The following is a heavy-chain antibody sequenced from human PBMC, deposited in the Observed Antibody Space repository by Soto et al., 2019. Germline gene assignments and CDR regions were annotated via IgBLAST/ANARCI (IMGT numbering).Heavy chain of an antibody. CDR2: IIPMFPTT. D-gene: IGHD2-21*01. J-gene: IGHJ4*02. V-gene: IGHV1-69*06. Sequence: PGQGLEWMGGIIPMFPTTNYAQKFKGRLTIYADKSTGTAYMEMTSLRSEDTAVYYCTKDGDSADYGYWGQGTLVTVSS. CDR3: TKDGDSADYGY.